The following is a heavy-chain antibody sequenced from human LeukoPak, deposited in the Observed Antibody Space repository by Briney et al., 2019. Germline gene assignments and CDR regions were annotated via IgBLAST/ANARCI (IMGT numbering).Heavy chain of an antibody. V-gene: IGHV3-72*01. CDR1: GFTFSDHY. CDR3: ARVHCTNGVCYTGYFDY. CDR2: TRNKANSYTT. Sequence: GGSLRLSCAASGFTFSDHYMDWVRQAPGKGLEWVGRTRNKANSYTTEYAASVKGRFTISRDDSKNSLYLQMNSLKTEDTAVYYCARVHCTNGVCYTGYFDYWGQGTLVTVSS. D-gene: IGHD2-8*01. J-gene: IGHJ4*02.